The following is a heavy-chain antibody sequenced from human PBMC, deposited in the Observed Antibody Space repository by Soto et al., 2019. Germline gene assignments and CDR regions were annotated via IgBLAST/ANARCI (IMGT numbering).Heavy chain of an antibody. J-gene: IGHJ4*02. CDR1: GYTFTGYY. CDR3: ARVRRSSGYYYGY. CDR2: INPNSGGT. D-gene: IGHD3-22*01. Sequence: ASVKVSCKASGYTFTGYYMHWVRQAPGQGLEWMGWINPNSGGTSYAQKFQGRVTMTRDTSTSTVYMELSSLRSEDTAVYYCARVRRSSGYYYGYWGQGTPVTVSS. V-gene: IGHV1-2*02.